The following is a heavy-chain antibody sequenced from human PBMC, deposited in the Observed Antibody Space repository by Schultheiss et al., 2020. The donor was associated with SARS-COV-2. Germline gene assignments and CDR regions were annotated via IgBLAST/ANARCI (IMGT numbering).Heavy chain of an antibody. J-gene: IGHJ4*02. Sequence: GSLRLSCAASGFTFSDYYMSWIRLAPGKGLEWIGSIYYSGSTYYNPSLKSRVTISVDTSKNQFSLKLSSVTAADTAVYYCARLRGSYIQLDYWGQGTLVTVSS. D-gene: IGHD1-26*01. CDR1: GFTFSDYY. V-gene: IGHV4-38-2*01. CDR2: IYYSGST. CDR3: ARLRGSYIQLDY.